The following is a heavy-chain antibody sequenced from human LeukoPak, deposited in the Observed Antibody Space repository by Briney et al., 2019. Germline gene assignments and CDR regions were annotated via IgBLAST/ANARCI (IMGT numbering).Heavy chain of an antibody. CDR1: GFSLSTSGVG. J-gene: IGHJ4*02. V-gene: IGHV2-5*01. CDR2: IYWNDDK. D-gene: IGHD3-3*01. Sequence: SGPTLVKPTQTLTLTCTFSGFSLSTSGVGVGWIRQPPGKALEWLALIYWNDDKRYSPSLKSRLTITKDTSKDQVVLTMTNMDPVDTATYYCAHRPYDFWSGLFDYWGQGTLVTVSS. CDR3: AHRPYDFWSGLFDY.